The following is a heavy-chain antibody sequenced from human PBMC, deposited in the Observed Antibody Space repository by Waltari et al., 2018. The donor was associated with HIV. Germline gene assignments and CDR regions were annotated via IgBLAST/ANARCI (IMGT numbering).Heavy chain of an antibody. D-gene: IGHD1-26*01. J-gene: IGHJ4*02. CDR1: GFSISSNNYY. Sequence: QLQLHESGPGLVKPSETLSRTCIVSGFSISSNNYYWGWIRQPPGKGLEWIGNSFYSGPTNCNPSLETRVTISIDTSRSQFSLNLDSVPAADTAIYYCARHKNRGSYFPVDFWGQGTLVAVSS. CDR2: SFYSGPT. V-gene: IGHV4-39*07. CDR3: ARHKNRGSYFPVDF.